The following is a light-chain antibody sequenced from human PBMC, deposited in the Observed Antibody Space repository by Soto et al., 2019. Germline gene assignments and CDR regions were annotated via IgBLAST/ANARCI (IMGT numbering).Light chain of an antibody. J-gene: IGLJ1*01. CDR2: EVT. Sequence: QSVLTQPASVSGSPGQSITISCTGTSSDVGSYNYVSWHQQHPGQAPKLMIYEVTHRASGIPDRFSASKSGNTASLTIYGLQAGDEADYYCSSYRISSTYVFGTGTKLTVL. CDR1: SSDVGSYNY. V-gene: IGLV2-14*01. CDR3: SSYRISSTYV.